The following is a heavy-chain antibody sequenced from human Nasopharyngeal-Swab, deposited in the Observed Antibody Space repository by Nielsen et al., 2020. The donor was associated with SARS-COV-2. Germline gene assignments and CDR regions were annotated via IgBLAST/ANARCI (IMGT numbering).Heavy chain of an antibody. CDR1: GFTFDDYT. CDR3: AREYYDGGFDP. J-gene: IGHJ5*02. D-gene: IGHD3-3*01. V-gene: IGHV3-43*01. CDR2: ISWDGGST. Sequence: GGSLRLSCAASGFTFDDYTMHWVRQAPGKGLEWVSLISWDGGSTYYADSVKGRFTISRDNAKNSLYLQMNSLRAEDTALYHCAREYYDGGFDPWGQGTLVTVSS.